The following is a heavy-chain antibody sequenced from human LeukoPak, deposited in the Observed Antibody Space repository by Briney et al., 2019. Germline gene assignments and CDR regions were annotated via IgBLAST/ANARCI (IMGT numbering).Heavy chain of an antibody. CDR2: ISSSSSTI. V-gene: IGHV3-48*04. Sequence: GGSLRLSCAASGFNFSSYSMNWVRQAPGKGLERVSYISSSSSTIYYADSVKGRFTISRDNAKNSLYLQMNSLRAEDTAVYYCAYLSDYGDSYYWGQGTLVTVSS. J-gene: IGHJ4*02. CDR1: GFNFSSYS. CDR3: AYLSDYGDSYY. D-gene: IGHD4-17*01.